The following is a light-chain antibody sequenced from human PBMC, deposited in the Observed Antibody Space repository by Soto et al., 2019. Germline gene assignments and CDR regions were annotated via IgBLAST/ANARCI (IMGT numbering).Light chain of an antibody. CDR1: SSDVGGYNY. CDR3: SSSTNSGTYV. J-gene: IGLJ1*01. CDR2: DVT. V-gene: IGLV2-14*03. Sequence: QSALTQPASVSGSPGQSITFSCTGTSSDVGGYNYVSWYQQHPGKAPKLMIYDVTNRPSRVSNRFSGSKSGNTASLTISGLQAEDEAYYYCSSSTNSGTYVFGTGTKLTVL.